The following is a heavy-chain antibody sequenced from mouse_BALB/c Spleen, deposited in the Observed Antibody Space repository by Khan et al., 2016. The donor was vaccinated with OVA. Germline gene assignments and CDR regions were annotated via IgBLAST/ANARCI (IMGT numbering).Heavy chain of an antibody. CDR2: IFPGSVST. Sequence: VQLQQSGGDLMKPGASVKISCTATGYTFSSYWIEWVKQRPGHGLEWIGQIFPGSVSTTYNEKFKGKATFTADTSSNTAYMQLSSLTSEDSAVYYCARGGYGGFAYWGQGTLITVSA. D-gene: IGHD2-2*01. J-gene: IGHJ3*01. V-gene: IGHV1-9*01. CDR3: ARGGYGGFAY. CDR1: GYTFSSYW.